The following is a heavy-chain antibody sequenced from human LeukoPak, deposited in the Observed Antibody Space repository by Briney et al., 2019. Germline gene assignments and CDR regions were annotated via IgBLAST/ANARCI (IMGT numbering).Heavy chain of an antibody. J-gene: IGHJ4*02. CDR1: GYTFTSYD. Sequence: ASVKVSCKASGYTFTSYDINWLRQATGQGLEWMEWMNPNSGNTGYAQKFQGRVTMTRNTSMSTAYMELSSLRSEDTAVYYCAIRTHVDIVATLGERVKKGLDYWGQGTPVTVSS. CDR2: MNPNSGNT. D-gene: IGHD5-12*01. V-gene: IGHV1-8*01. CDR3: AIRTHVDIVATLGERVKKGLDY.